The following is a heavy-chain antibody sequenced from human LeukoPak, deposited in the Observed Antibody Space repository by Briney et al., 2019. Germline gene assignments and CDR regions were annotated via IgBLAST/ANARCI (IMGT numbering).Heavy chain of an antibody. V-gene: IGHV3-23*01. CDR2: ISGSGGGT. CDR1: GFTFSTYA. D-gene: IGHD6-19*01. J-gene: IGHJ4*02. Sequence: PGGSLRLSCAASGFTFSTYAMSWVRQAPGKGLEWVSGISGSGGGTNYADSVKGRFTISRDISKNTLYLQMNSLRAEDTAVYYCAKATYYSSGHGYYFDYWGQGTLVTVSS. CDR3: AKATYYSSGHGYYFDY.